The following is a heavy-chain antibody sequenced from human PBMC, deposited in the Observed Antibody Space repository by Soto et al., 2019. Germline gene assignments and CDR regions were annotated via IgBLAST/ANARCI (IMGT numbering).Heavy chain of an antibody. CDR3: AKVSVRFGANGMDV. CDR2: ISYDGSNK. J-gene: IGHJ6*02. V-gene: IGHV3-30*18. Sequence: PGGSLRLSCAASGFTFSSYGMHWVRQAPGKGLEWVAVISYDGSNKYYADSVKGRFTISRDNSKNTLYLQMNSLRAEDTAVYYCAKVSVRFGANGMDVWGQGTTVTVSS. D-gene: IGHD3-10*01. CDR1: GFTFSSYG.